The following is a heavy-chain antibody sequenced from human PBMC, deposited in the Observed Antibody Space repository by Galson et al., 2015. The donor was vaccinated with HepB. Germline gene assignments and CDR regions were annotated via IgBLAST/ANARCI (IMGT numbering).Heavy chain of an antibody. Sequence: LRLSCAASGFTFSSYSMNWVRQAPGKGLEWVSSISSSSRYIYYADSVKGRFTISRDNAKNSLYLQMNSLRAEDTAVYYCARVVSSSWYTNWFDPWGQGTLVTVSS. CDR3: ARVVSSSWYTNWFDP. CDR1: GFTFSSYS. D-gene: IGHD6-13*01. CDR2: ISSSSRYI. J-gene: IGHJ5*02. V-gene: IGHV3-21*01.